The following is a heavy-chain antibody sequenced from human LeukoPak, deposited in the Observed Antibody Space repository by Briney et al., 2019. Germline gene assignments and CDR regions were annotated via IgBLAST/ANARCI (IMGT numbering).Heavy chain of an antibody. D-gene: IGHD3-16*02. V-gene: IGHV1-24*01. Sequence: ASVKVSCKVSGYTLTELSMHRVRQAPGKGLEWMGGFDPEDGETIYAQKFQGRVTMTEDTSTDTAYMELSSLRSEDTAVYYCATDRMITFGGVIAFNYWGQGTLVTVSS. CDR1: GYTLTELS. CDR3: ATDRMITFGGVIAFNY. CDR2: FDPEDGET. J-gene: IGHJ4*02.